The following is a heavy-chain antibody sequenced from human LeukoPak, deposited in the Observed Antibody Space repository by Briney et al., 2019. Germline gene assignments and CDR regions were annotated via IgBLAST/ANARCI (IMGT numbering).Heavy chain of an antibody. D-gene: IGHD3-3*01. J-gene: IGHJ4*02. CDR2: IKSKTDGGTT. Sequence: GGSLRLSCAASGFTFSNAWMSWVRQAPGKGLEWVGRIKSKTDGGTTDYAAPVKGRFTISRDDSKNTLYLQMNSLKTEDTAVYYCTTERGERYDFWSGYYFYFDYWGQGTLVTVSS. V-gene: IGHV3-15*01. CDR1: GFTFSNAW. CDR3: TTERGERYDFWSGYYFYFDY.